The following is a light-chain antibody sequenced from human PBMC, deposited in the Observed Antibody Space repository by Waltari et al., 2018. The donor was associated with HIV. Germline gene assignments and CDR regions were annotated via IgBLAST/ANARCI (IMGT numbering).Light chain of an antibody. CDR2: GAS. CDR1: EDIDNY. CDR3: QQLSTYPIT. V-gene: IGKV1-9*01. J-gene: IGKJ5*01. Sequence: DIQLTQSPSFLSASVGDRVTITCRASEDIDNYLAWYQQRPGKAPKLQIYGASTLQSGVPSRFSGSGSGTEFTLTLSSLQPEDFATYFCQQLSTYPITFGQGTRLEIK.